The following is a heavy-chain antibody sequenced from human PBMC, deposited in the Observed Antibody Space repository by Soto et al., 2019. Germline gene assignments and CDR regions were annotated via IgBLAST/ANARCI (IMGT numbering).Heavy chain of an antibody. CDR3: ARDQLYYNDISGRPLNAFDV. CDR1: GFTFRNYG. CDR2: IGIGSSTK. D-gene: IGHD3-22*01. J-gene: IGHJ3*01. V-gene: IGHV3-48*01. Sequence: GGSLRLXCAASGFTFRNYGMNWVRQAPGKGLEWVSYIGIGSSTKYYADSVKGRFTISRDNAKNSLYLQMNSLRAEDTAVYYCARDQLYYNDISGRPLNAFDVWGQGTMVTVSS.